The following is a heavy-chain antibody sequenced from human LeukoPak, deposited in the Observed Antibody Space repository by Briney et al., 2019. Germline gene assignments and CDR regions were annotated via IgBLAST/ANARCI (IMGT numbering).Heavy chain of an antibody. D-gene: IGHD1-14*01. J-gene: IGHJ6*03. Sequence: PSETLSLTCTVSGYSISSGYYWGWIRQPPGKGLEWIGSIYYSGSTYYNPSLKSRVTISVETSKNQFSLKLSSVTAADTAVYYCARVTGKENRRQYYYYYMDVWGKGTTVTVSS. CDR3: ARVTGKENRRQYYYYYMDV. V-gene: IGHV4-38-2*02. CDR1: GYSISSGYY. CDR2: IYYSGST.